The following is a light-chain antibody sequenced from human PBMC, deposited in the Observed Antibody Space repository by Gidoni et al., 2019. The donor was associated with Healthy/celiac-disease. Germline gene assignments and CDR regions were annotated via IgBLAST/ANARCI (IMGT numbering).Light chain of an antibody. Sequence: DIQMSKYPSSVSASGGDRVTITCRASQGISSWLAWYQQKPGKAPKLLISAASSLQSGVPSRFSGSGSVTDFSLTLSSLQPEDFATYYFQQANSFPSFGGXPKVEIK. J-gene: IGKJ4*01. CDR2: AAS. V-gene: IGKV1-12*02. CDR1: QGISSW. CDR3: QQANSFPS.